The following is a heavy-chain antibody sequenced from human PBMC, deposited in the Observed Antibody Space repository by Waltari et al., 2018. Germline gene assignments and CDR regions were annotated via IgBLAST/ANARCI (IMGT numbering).Heavy chain of an antibody. Sequence: HLQESGPGLVKPSETLSLTCAVSGGSISSTSYYWGWIRQPPGKGLEWIGNIYYGVSTYYNPSRRSRVTMSAGTSKNQFSLKLSSVTAADTAVYYCARHGGDRWLYNSRTPTHIDYWGQGILVTVSS. CDR1: GGSISSTSYY. CDR2: IYYGVST. V-gene: IGHV4-39*01. J-gene: IGHJ4*02. D-gene: IGHD3-22*01. CDR3: ARHGGDRWLYNSRTPTHIDY.